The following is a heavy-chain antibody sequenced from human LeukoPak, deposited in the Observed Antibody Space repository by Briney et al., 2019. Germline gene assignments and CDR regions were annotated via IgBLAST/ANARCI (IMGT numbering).Heavy chain of an antibody. CDR3: ARDGEQWLVLVEYFQH. CDR1: GYTFTGYY. D-gene: IGHD6-19*01. Sequence: ASVKVSCKASGYTFTGYYMHWVRQAPGQGLEWMGWINPNSGGTNYAQKLQGRVTMTTDTSTSTAYMELRSLRSDDTAVYYCARDGEQWLVLVEYFQHWGQGTPVTVSS. CDR2: INPNSGGT. J-gene: IGHJ1*01. V-gene: IGHV1-2*02.